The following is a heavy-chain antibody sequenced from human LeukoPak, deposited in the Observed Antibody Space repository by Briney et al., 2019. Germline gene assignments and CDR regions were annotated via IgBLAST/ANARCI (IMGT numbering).Heavy chain of an antibody. V-gene: IGHV3-30*02. J-gene: IGHJ3*02. Sequence: PGGSLRLSCAASGFTFSSYGMHWVRQAPGKGLEWVAFIRYDGSNKYYADSVKGRFTISRDNAKNSLYLQMNSLRAEDTAVYYCAGGRIVGASFYAFDIWGQGTMVTVSS. D-gene: IGHD1-26*01. CDR2: IRYDGSNK. CDR1: GFTFSSYG. CDR3: AGGRIVGASFYAFDI.